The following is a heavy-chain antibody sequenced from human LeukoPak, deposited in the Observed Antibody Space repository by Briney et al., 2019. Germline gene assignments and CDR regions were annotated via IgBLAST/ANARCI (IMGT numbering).Heavy chain of an antibody. D-gene: IGHD4-17*01. Sequence: PGGSLRLSCAASGFTFTTYGMHWVRQAPGKGLEWVSYISSSGSTIYYADSVKGRFTISRDNAKNSLYLQMNSLRAEDTAVYYCARDSYGDYPDYWGQGTLVTVSS. V-gene: IGHV3-48*04. CDR1: GFTFTTYG. CDR2: ISSSGSTI. CDR3: ARDSYGDYPDY. J-gene: IGHJ4*02.